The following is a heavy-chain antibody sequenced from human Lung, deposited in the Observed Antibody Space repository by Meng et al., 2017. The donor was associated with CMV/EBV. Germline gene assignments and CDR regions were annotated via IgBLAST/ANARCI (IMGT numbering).Heavy chain of an antibody. D-gene: IGHD1-14*01. CDR1: GFTFSDYW. Sequence: EVQLVESGGGLVRRGGSLRLSCADSGFTFSDYWMHWVRQAPGEGPVWVSRINTGGTFTSYAESVRGRFTISRDNSKNTLYLQMNDLRAGDSGVYYCVRDLVGNRDSWGHGTLVTVSS. V-gene: IGHV3-74*03. CDR2: INTGGTFT. J-gene: IGHJ5*01. CDR3: VRDLVGNRDS.